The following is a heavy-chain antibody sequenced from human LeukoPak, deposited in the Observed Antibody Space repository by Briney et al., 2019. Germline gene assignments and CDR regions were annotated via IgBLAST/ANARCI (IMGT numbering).Heavy chain of an antibody. J-gene: IGHJ6*03. CDR1: GGSISSYY. CDR2: IYYSGST. Sequence: SETLSLTCTVSGGSISSYYWSWIRQPPGKGLEWIGYIYYSGSTNYNPSLKSRVTISVDTSKNQFSLKLSSVTAADTAVYYCARMAVGVVVAATRDYYYMDVWGKGTTVTVSS. CDR3: ARMAVGVVVAATRDYYYMDV. V-gene: IGHV4-59*01. D-gene: IGHD2-15*01.